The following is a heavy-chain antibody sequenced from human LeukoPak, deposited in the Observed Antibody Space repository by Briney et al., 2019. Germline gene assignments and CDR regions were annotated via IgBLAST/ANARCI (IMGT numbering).Heavy chain of an antibody. CDR2: IYYSGNT. J-gene: IGHJ4*02. V-gene: IGHV4-39*01. D-gene: IGHD6-19*01. CDR1: RDSITSSDYH. Sequence: SETLSLTCTVSRDSITSSDYHWDWIRQPPGKGLEWIGTIYYSGNTYYNPFLDSRATISVDASKTQFSLKLRSVTAADTAVYHCARRAAHGGWRFDYWGQGTLVTVSS. CDR3: ARRAAHGGWRFDY.